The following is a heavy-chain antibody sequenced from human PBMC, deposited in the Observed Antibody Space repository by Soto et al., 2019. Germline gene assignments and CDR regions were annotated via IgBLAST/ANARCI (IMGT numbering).Heavy chain of an antibody. CDR3: ARVKRAETTVGVVVNWFDP. V-gene: IGHV1-18*01. Sequence: ASVKVSCKASGYTFTSYGISWVRQAPGQGLEWMGWISAYNGNTNYAQKLQGRVTMTTDTSTSTAYMELRSLRSDDTAVYYCARVKRAETTVGVVVNWFDPWGQGTLVTVSS. CDR2: ISAYNGNT. CDR1: GYTFTSYG. J-gene: IGHJ5*02. D-gene: IGHD4-4*01.